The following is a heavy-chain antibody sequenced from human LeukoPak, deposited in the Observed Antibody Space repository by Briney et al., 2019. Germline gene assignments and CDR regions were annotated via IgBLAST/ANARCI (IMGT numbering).Heavy chain of an antibody. Sequence: ASVKVSCKASGYTFTSYGISWVRQAPGQGLEWMGWISAYNGNTNYAQKLQGRVTMTTDTSTSAAYMELRSLRSDDTAVYYCARDRCSSTSCYNGYWGQGTLVTVSS. V-gene: IGHV1-18*01. J-gene: IGHJ4*02. D-gene: IGHD2-2*02. CDR2: ISAYNGNT. CDR1: GYTFTSYG. CDR3: ARDRCSSTSCYNGY.